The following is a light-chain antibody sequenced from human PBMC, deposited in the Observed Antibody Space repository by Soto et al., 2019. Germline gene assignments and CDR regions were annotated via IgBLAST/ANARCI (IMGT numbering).Light chain of an antibody. CDR1: QSVNSW. J-gene: IGKJ2*01. CDR2: RAS. Sequence: DIQMTQSPSTLSASVGDRVTITCRASQSVNSWLAWYQLKPGKAPKIVVHRASFLQNGVPSRFSGSGSGTDFTLTISSLQPDDFATYYGQQYHIHSTFGQGTKLEIK. V-gene: IGKV1-5*03. CDR3: QQYHIHST.